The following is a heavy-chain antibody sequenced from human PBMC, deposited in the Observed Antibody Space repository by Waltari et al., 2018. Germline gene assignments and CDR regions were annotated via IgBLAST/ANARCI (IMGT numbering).Heavy chain of an antibody. CDR3: ARDYSGSYWGWFDP. CDR2: INAGNGNT. V-gene: IGHV1-3*03. Sequence: QVQLVQSGAEVKKPGASVKVSCKASGYNFTSDAMHWVRQAPGQRLEWMGWINAGNGNTKYSQEFQGRVTITRDTSASTAYMELSSLRSEDMAVYYCARDYSGSYWGWFDPWGQGTLVTVSS. CDR1: GYNFTSDA. D-gene: IGHD1-26*01. J-gene: IGHJ5*02.